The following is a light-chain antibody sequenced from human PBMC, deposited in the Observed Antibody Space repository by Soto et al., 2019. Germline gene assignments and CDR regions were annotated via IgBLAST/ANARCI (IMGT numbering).Light chain of an antibody. V-gene: IGKV1-6*01. CDR2: AAS. CDR3: QQSYSTLGT. CDR1: QDIRND. J-gene: IGKJ1*01. Sequence: AIQMTQSPSSLSASVGDRVTITCRASQDIRNDLGWYQQKPGRAPKLLIYAASSLQTGVPSRFSGSGSGTDFTLTISSLQPEDFATYYCQQSYSTLGTFGQGTKVDIK.